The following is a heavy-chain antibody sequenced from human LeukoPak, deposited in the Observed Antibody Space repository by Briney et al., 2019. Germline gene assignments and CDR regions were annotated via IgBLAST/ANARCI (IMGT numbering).Heavy chain of an antibody. CDR2: ISYDGSNK. V-gene: IGHV3-30*18. CDR3: AKDHIWGYFDY. D-gene: IGHD7-27*01. CDR1: GFTFSSYG. J-gene: IGHJ4*02. Sequence: GGSLRLSCAASGFTFSSYGMHWVSQAPGKGLEWVAVISYDGSNKYYADSVKGRFTISRDNSKNTLYLQMNSLRAEDTAVYYCAKDHIWGYFDYWGQGTLVTVSS.